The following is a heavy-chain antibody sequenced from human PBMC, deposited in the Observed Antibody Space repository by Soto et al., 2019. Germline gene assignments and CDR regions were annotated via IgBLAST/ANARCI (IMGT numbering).Heavy chain of an antibody. J-gene: IGHJ4*02. D-gene: IGHD1-20*01. CDR1: GFAFSTVG. CDR2: ISYSGTNQ. Sequence: GGSLRLCCAVAGFAFSTVGMHSFREAQGTGLEWVASISYSGTNQCYAESVQGRFTISRDNSENTLYLQMNSLRAEDTAVYYCAKERSGGTNNWDLVNWGPGTLVTVS. V-gene: IGHV3-30*02. CDR3: AKERSGGTNNWDLVN.